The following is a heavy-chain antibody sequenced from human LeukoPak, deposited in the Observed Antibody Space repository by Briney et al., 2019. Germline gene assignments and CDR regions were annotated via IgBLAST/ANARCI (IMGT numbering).Heavy chain of an antibody. J-gene: IGHJ4*02. Sequence: GSLRLSCAASGFTFSSYAMDWVRQAPGKGLEWVAVISYDGSNKYYADSVKGRFIISRDNSKNTLYLQMNSLRAEDTAVYYCAREEVAGTDYWGQGTLVTVSS. CDR3: AREEVAGTDY. CDR1: GFTFSSYA. D-gene: IGHD6-19*01. V-gene: IGHV3-30-3*01. CDR2: ISYDGSNK.